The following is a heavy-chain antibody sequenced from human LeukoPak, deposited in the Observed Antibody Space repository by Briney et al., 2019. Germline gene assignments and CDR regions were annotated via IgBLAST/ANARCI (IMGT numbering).Heavy chain of an antibody. V-gene: IGHV4-38-2*02. Sequence: PSETLSLTCTVSGYSISSGYYWGWIRQPPGKGLEWIGSIYHSGSTYYNPSLKSRVAISVDTSKNQFSLKLSSVTAADTAVYYCASLYGSGSYYFDYWGQGTLVTVSS. D-gene: IGHD3-10*01. CDR2: IYHSGST. CDR1: GYSISSGYY. CDR3: ASLYGSGSYYFDY. J-gene: IGHJ4*02.